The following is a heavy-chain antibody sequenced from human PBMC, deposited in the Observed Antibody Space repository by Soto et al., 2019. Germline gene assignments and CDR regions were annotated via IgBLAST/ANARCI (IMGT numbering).Heavy chain of an antibody. CDR2: IFYSGTT. J-gene: IGHJ4*02. V-gene: IGHV4-59*08. CDR1: GASISGYY. D-gene: IGHD2-21*01. Sequence: SETLSLTCTVSGASISGYYCSWIRQPPGRGLEYIGYIFYSGTTNYNPSLKSRVTMSVDTSKNQFSLKLTSVTAADTAVYYCARHNGDSGGAWDLWGQGTLVTVSS. CDR3: ARHNGDSGGAWDL.